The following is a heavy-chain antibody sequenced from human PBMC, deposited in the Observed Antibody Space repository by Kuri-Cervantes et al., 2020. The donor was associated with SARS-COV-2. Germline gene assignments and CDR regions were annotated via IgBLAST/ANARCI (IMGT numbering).Heavy chain of an antibody. CDR2: ISSTRSYI. J-gene: IGHJ6*02. V-gene: IGHV3-21*01. CDR1: GFTLSNYG. Sequence: GGSLRLSCAASGFTLSNYGMNWVRQAPGKGLEWVSSISSTRSYIYYADSLKGRFTISRDNVKNSLYLQMNSLRAEDTAVYYCARDTGTYCSDISCYGYYYYYGMDVWGQGTTVTVSS. CDR3: ARDTGTYCSDISCYGYYYYYGMDV. D-gene: IGHD2-2*01.